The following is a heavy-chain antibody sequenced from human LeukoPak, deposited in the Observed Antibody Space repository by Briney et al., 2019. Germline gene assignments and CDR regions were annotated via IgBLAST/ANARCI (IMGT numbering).Heavy chain of an antibody. Sequence: GSLRLSSAASGFTFSTYCMSWVRQAPGKGLEWVANVRQDGSDKYYVDSVKGRFTISRDNAKNSLYLQMNSLRAEDTAVYYCARDGGSAMPFDYWGQGTLVTVSS. D-gene: IGHD2-2*01. CDR2: VRQDGSDK. CDR3: ARDGGSAMPFDY. CDR1: GFTFSTYC. J-gene: IGHJ4*02. V-gene: IGHV3-7*01.